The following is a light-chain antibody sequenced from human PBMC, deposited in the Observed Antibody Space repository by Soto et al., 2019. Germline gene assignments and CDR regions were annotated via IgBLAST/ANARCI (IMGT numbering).Light chain of an antibody. CDR1: QSVSIY. CDR2: DAS. Sequence: ESVLTQSPATLSLSPGERATLSCRASQSVSIYLAWYQQKPGQAPRLLIYDASNRATGIPARFSGSGSGTDFTLTISSLEPEDFAIYYCQQRYIWPPLTFGQGTRLEIK. J-gene: IGKJ5*01. V-gene: IGKV3-11*01. CDR3: QQRYIWPPLT.